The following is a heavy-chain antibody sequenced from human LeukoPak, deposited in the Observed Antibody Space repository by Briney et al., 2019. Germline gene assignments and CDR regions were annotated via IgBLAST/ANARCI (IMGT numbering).Heavy chain of an antibody. V-gene: IGHV1-8*01. Sequence: ASVKVSCRASGYTFTSYDINWVRQATGQGLEWMGWMNPNSGNTGYAQKFQGRVTMTRNTSISTAYMELSSLRSEDTAVYYCAREGTMLQWLEQLYYWGQGTLVTVSS. D-gene: IGHD6-19*01. CDR3: AREGTMLQWLEQLYY. J-gene: IGHJ4*02. CDR2: MNPNSGNT. CDR1: GYTFTSYD.